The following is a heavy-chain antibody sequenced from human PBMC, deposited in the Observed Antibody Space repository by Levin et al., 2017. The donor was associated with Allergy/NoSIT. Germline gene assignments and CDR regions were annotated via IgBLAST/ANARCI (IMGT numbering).Heavy chain of an antibody. CDR2: IRSKANSYAT. J-gene: IGHJ4*02. CDR1: GFTFSGSA. CDR3: TRRVVPAANDY. Sequence: PGGSLRLSCAASGFTFSGSAMHWVRQASGKGLEWVGRIRSKANSYATAYAASVKGRFTISRDDSKNTAYLQMNSLKTEDTAVYYCTRRVVPAANDYWGQGTLVTVSS. V-gene: IGHV3-73*01. D-gene: IGHD2-2*01.